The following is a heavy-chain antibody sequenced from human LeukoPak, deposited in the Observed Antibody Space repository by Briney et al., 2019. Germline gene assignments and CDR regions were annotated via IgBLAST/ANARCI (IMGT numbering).Heavy chain of an antibody. J-gene: IGHJ4*02. V-gene: IGHV4-38-2*01. CDR2: IYHIGST. CDR1: GFSISGSYY. Sequence: PSETLSLTCGVSGFSISGSYYWAWIRQPPGKGLEWIGTIYHIGSTYYSPSLGSRVTMSVDTSKNEFSLNLKSVTAADTAVYYCARAGWIITSGIDYWGQGALVTVSS. D-gene: IGHD3-10*01. CDR3: ARAGWIITSGIDY.